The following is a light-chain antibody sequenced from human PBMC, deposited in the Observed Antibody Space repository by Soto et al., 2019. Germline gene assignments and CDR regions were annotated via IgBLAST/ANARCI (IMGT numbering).Light chain of an antibody. V-gene: IGKV2-28*01. J-gene: IGKJ2*01. CDR1: QGLLHSNGYNY. CDR2: LGS. Sequence: DIVMTQSPLYLPVTPGEPASISCRSSQGLLHSNGYNYLDWYLQKPGQSPQLLIYLGSNRASGAADTFSGSGSGTDVTLKISRVEAEDVGVYFCMQALQIPQTFGQGTRLEIK. CDR3: MQALQIPQT.